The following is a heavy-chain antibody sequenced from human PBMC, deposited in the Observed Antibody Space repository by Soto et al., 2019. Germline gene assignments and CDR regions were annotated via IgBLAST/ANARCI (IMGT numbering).Heavy chain of an antibody. D-gene: IGHD5-12*01. CDR2: IIPILGTA. CDR1: GGTFSSYA. V-gene: IGHV1-69*13. J-gene: IGHJ6*02. Sequence: SVKVSCKASGGTFSSYAISWVRQAPGQGLEWMGGIIPILGTANYAQKFQGRVTITADESTSTAYMELSSLRSEDTAVYYCASKLGIGDGYNLFYYYGMDVWGQGTTVTVSS. CDR3: ASKLGIGDGYNLFYYYGMDV.